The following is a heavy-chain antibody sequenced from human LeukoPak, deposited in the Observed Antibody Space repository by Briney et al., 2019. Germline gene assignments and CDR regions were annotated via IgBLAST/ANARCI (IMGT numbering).Heavy chain of an antibody. Sequence: ASVKVSCKASGYTFTSYGISWVRQAPGQGLEWMGWISAYNGNTNYARKLQGRVTMTTDTSTSTAYMELRSLKSDDTAVYYCARDHGGPDIVVVTAYYYFDYWGQGTLVTVSS. D-gene: IGHD2-21*02. CDR2: ISAYNGNT. CDR3: ARDHGGPDIVVVTAYYYFDY. V-gene: IGHV1-18*01. J-gene: IGHJ4*02. CDR1: GYTFTSYG.